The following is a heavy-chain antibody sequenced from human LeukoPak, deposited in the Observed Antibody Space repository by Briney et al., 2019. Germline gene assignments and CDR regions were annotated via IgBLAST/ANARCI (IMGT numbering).Heavy chain of an antibody. Sequence: IPSETLSLTCTVSGGSISSSNHYWGWIRQPPGKGLECIGSIYYSGSTYYNPSLKSRVTISVDTSKNQFSLKLSSVTAADTAVYYCARVPYYDFWSGYQPPMWWFDPWGQGTLVTVSS. J-gene: IGHJ5*02. CDR3: ARVPYYDFWSGYQPPMWWFDP. CDR1: GGSISSSNHY. CDR2: IYYSGST. D-gene: IGHD3-3*01. V-gene: IGHV4-39*07.